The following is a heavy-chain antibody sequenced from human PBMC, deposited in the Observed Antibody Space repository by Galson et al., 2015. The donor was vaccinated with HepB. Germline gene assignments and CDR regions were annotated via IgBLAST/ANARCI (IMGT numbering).Heavy chain of an antibody. CDR2: IVYDGSNK. D-gene: IGHD2-15*01. J-gene: IGHJ6*02. Sequence: SLRLSCAASGFTFSNYAMHWVRQAPGKGLEWVALIVYDGSNKYYADSVTSRFSISRDNSKNTLYLQLNSLRAEDTAVYYCARVKTSDCSGGRCFQRPYFYYYALDVWGQGTTVTVSS. CDR1: GFTFSNYA. V-gene: IGHV3-30*04. CDR3: ARVKTSDCSGGRCFQRPYFYYYALDV.